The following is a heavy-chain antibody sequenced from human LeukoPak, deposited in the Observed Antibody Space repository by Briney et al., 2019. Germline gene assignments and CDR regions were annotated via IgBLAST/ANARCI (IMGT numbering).Heavy chain of an antibody. CDR3: ARDKVTY. Sequence: GGSLRLSCAASGFTFSNYWMSWVRQVPGKGLEWVAYINKDGSEKYYVDSVKGRFIISRDNAKNSLYLQMNSLKVEDTAVYYCARDKVTYWGPGTLVTVSS. V-gene: IGHV3-7*01. J-gene: IGHJ4*02. CDR1: GFTFSNYW. CDR2: INKDGSEK.